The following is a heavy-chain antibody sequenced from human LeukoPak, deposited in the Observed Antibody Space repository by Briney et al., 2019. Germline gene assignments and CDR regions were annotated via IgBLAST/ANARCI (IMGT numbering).Heavy chain of an antibody. Sequence: GTSLRLSCAASGFTFSEYAMHWVRQGPGKGLEWVAVISYDGRQKYYGDSVKGRFTISRDNPKNTLYLQINGLRDADTDRYYCARVFLERLTSGYFDNWGQGTLVTVSP. CDR1: GFTFSEYA. CDR3: ARVFLERLTSGYFDN. V-gene: IGHV3-30-3*01. CDR2: ISYDGRQK. D-gene: IGHD3-3*01. J-gene: IGHJ4*02.